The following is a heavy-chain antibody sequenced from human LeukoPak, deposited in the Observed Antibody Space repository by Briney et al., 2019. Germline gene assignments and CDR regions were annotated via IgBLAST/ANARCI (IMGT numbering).Heavy chain of an antibody. D-gene: IGHD3-10*01. V-gene: IGHV1-2*04. CDR1: GYTFTGYY. CDR2: INPNSGGT. J-gene: IGHJ4*02. Sequence: ASVKVSCKASGYTFTGYYMHWVRQAPGQGLEWMGWINPNSGGTNYAQKFQGWVTMTRDASISTAYMELSRLRSDDTAVYYCARDRGFGELSFDYWGQGTLVTVSS. CDR3: ARDRGFGELSFDY.